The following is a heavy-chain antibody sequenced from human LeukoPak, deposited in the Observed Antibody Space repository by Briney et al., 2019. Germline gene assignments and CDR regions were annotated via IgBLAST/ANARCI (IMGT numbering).Heavy chain of an antibody. V-gene: IGHV3-30*03. CDR2: ISYDRTNK. CDR3: ARDMELST. J-gene: IGHJ3*01. Sequence: GRPLRLSCAASGFTFSNYGMHWVRQAPGKGLQWVAVISYDRTNKHYADSVKGRFTVSRDNAKNRLYLQMNSLRAEDTAIYYCARDMELSTWGLGTLVTVCS. CDR1: GFTFSNYG. D-gene: IGHD3-16*02.